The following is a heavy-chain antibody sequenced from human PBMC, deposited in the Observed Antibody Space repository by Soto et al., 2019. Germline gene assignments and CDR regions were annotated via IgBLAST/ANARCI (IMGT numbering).Heavy chain of an antibody. CDR3: ARDRFTTVTTKAGLTEFDP. Sequence: SLKISCAASGFTFSSYAMHWVRQAPGKGLEWVAVISYDGSNKYYADSVKGRFTISRDNSKNTLYLQMNSLRAEDTAVYYCARDRFTTVTTKAGLTEFDPWGQGTLVTVSS. CDR2: ISYDGSNK. V-gene: IGHV3-30-3*01. CDR1: GFTFSSYA. D-gene: IGHD4-4*01. J-gene: IGHJ5*02.